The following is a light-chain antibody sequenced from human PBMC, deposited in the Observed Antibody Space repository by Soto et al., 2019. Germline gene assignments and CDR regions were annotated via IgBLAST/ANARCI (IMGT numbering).Light chain of an antibody. CDR2: KAS. Sequence: STLSASVGDRVTITCRASQSINSWLAWYQKKPGRAPKLLIYKASTLESGVPSRFSGSGSGTEFTLTISSLQPDDFATYYCQQYNTFARLFGQGPKVDIK. CDR1: QSINSW. J-gene: IGKJ1*01. CDR3: QQYNTFARL. V-gene: IGKV1-5*03.